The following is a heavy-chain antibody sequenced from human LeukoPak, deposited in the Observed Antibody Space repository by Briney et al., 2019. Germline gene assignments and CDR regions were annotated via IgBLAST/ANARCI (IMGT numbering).Heavy chain of an antibody. CDR1: GFTFSTFW. CDR2: IKEDGSEK. J-gene: IGHJ4*02. V-gene: IGHV3-7*01. CDR3: ARDGRTTVTPPHLLDY. D-gene: IGHD4-17*01. Sequence: PGGSLRLSCAASGFTFSTFWMSWVRQAPGKGLEWVASIKEDGSEKYYVDSVKGRFTISRDNAKNSLYLQMNSLRAEDTAVYYCARDGRTTVTPPHLLDYWGQGALVTVSS.